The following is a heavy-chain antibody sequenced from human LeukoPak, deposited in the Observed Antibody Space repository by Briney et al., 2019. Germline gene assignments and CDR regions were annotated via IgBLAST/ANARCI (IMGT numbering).Heavy chain of an antibody. CDR3: AKGRGGSCYSGLDS. CDR1: GFTFSIYA. Sequence: GGSLRLSCAASGFTFSIYAMSWVRLAPGKGLEWVSSICGGGDTTYYADSVKGRFTISRDTSKNTLYLRMDGLRAEDTATYYCAKGRGGSCYSGLDSWGQGTLVTVSS. V-gene: IGHV3-23*01. D-gene: IGHD2-15*01. CDR2: ICGGGDTT. J-gene: IGHJ4*02.